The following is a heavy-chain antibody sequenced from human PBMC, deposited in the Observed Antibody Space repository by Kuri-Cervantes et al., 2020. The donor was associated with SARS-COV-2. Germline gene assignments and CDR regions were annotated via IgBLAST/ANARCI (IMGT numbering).Heavy chain of an antibody. D-gene: IGHD4-17*01. Sequence: GESLKIFCKGSGSSFTSYWIGWVRQMPGKGLELMGIIYPGDSDTRYSPSFQGQVTISADKSISTAYLQWSSLQASDTAMYYCARQSRGATATVTTDYYYYGMDVWGQGTTVTVSS. CDR1: GSSFTSYW. CDR3: ARQSRGATATVTTDYYYYGMDV. J-gene: IGHJ6*02. CDR2: IYPGDSDT. V-gene: IGHV5-51*01.